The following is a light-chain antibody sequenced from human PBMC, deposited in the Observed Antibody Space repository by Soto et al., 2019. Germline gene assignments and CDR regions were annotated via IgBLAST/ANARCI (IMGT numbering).Light chain of an antibody. CDR1: SSNIESNT. Sequence: QSVLTQPPSASGTPGQRVTISCSGSSSNIESNTVNWYQQLPGTAPKLLIYSNNQRPSGVPDRFSGSKSGTSASPAISGLQSADEADYYCAAWDDSRNGVVFGGGTKLTDL. V-gene: IGLV1-44*01. CDR3: AAWDDSRNGVV. CDR2: SNN. J-gene: IGLJ2*01.